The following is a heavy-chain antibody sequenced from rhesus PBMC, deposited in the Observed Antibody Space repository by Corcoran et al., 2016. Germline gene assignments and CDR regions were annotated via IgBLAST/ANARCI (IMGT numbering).Heavy chain of an antibody. V-gene: IGHV4S14*01. CDR2: IRRGGSN. Sequence: QVQLQESGPGLVKPSETLSLTCAVSGYSISSGYYWGWLRQPPGKGLDWVWHIRRGGSNDLNPSLKSRVTLSVDTSKNQFSLKLSSVTAADTAVYYCARRGSGSLRSWGQGVLVTVSS. J-gene: IGHJ4*01. CDR3: ARRGSGSLRS. D-gene: IGHD1-44*02. CDR1: GYSISSGYY.